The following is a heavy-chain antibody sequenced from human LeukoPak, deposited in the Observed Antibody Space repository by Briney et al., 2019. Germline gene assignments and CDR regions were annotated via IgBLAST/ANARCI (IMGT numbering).Heavy chain of an antibody. V-gene: IGHV3-49*04. CDR3: TVQVIPSDKWFDP. J-gene: IGHJ5*02. CDR1: GFTFSRYS. Sequence: PGGSLRLSCVASGFTFSRYSMTWVRQAPGKGLEWVGFIRSKPYGGTAEYAASVKGRFTISRDDSKTIAYLDMNGLKTEDTAVYHCTVQVIPSDKWFDPWGQGTPVTVSS. D-gene: IGHD2-21*01. CDR2: IRSKPYGGTA.